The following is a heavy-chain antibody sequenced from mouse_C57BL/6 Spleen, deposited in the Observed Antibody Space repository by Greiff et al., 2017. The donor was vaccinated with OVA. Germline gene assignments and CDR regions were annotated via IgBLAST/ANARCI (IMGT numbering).Heavy chain of an antibody. Sequence: EVKVVESGPELVKPGASVKMSCKASGYTFTDYNMHWVKQSHGKSLEWIGYINPNNGGTSYNQKFKGKATLTVNKSSSTAYMELRSLTSEDSAVYYGARATYGYYGLSFDYWGQGTTLTVSS. CDR1: GYTFTDYN. CDR3: ARATYGYYGLSFDY. V-gene: IGHV1-22*01. CDR2: INPNNGGT. J-gene: IGHJ2*01. D-gene: IGHD2-3*01.